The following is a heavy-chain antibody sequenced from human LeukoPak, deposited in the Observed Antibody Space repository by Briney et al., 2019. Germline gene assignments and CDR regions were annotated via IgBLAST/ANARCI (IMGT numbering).Heavy chain of an antibody. J-gene: IGHJ4*02. Sequence: GGSLRLSCAASGFTFSSYAMSWVRQAPGKGLEWVSAISGSGGSTYYADSVKGRFTVSRDNSKNTLYLQMNSLRAEDTAVYYCAKRDAVADFFDYWGQGTLVTVSS. V-gene: IGHV3-23*01. D-gene: IGHD6-19*01. CDR2: ISGSGGST. CDR1: GFTFSSYA. CDR3: AKRDAVADFFDY.